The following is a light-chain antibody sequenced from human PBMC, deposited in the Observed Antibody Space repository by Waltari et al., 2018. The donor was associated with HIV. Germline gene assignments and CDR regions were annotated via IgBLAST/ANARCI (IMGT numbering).Light chain of an antibody. Sequence: QSVLTQPPSMSAAPGQRVTSSCTGSSSDIGAPYDVHWYQQLPGTAPKLLTYNNNNRPSGVPDRFSGSKSGTSASLAITGLQPEDEAEYFCQSYDNSLKVIFGGGTRLTVL. CDR3: QSYDNSLKVI. CDR1: SSDIGAPYD. CDR2: NNN. V-gene: IGLV1-40*01. J-gene: IGLJ2*01.